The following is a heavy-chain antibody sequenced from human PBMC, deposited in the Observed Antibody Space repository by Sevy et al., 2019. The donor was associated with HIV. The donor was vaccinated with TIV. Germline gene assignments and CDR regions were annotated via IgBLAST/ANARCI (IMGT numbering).Heavy chain of an antibody. J-gene: IGHJ4*02. CDR1: GFTFSTYT. CDR3: ARAAYYCSTTSCYIDY. D-gene: IGHD2-2*02. Sequence: GGSLRLSCAASGFTFSTYTMNWVRQAPGKGLEWVSSISSSSSYIYYAYSVKGRFTISRDNAKNSLSLQMNSLRVEDTAVYYCARAAYYCSTTSCYIDYWGQGTLVTVSS. CDR2: ISSSSSYI. V-gene: IGHV3-21*01.